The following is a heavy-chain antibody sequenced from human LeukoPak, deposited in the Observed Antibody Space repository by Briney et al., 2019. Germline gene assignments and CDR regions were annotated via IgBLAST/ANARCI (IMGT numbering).Heavy chain of an antibody. D-gene: IGHD3-3*01. J-gene: IGHJ3*02. CDR3: ARDPAWEVVRFLDHRTAAFDI. Sequence: GAPVKVSCKASGYTFTSYGISWVRQAPGQGLEWMGWISAYNGNTNYAQKLQGRVTMTTDTSTSTAYMELRSLRSDDTAVYYCARDPAWEVVRFLDHRTAAFDIWGQGTMVTVSS. V-gene: IGHV1-18*01. CDR1: GYTFTSYG. CDR2: ISAYNGNT.